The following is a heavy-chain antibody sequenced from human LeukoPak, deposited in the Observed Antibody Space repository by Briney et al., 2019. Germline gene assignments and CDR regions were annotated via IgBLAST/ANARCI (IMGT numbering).Heavy chain of an antibody. J-gene: IGHJ3*02. Sequence: PSETLSLTCAVYGGSFSGYYWSWIRQPPGKGLEWIGEINHSGSTNYNPSLKSRVTISVDKSKNQFSLKLSSVTAADTAVYYCARDLYSSRTNDAFVIWGRGTMVTVSS. D-gene: IGHD6-13*01. V-gene: IGHV4-34*01. CDR1: GGSFSGYY. CDR3: ARDLYSSRTNDAFVI. CDR2: INHSGST.